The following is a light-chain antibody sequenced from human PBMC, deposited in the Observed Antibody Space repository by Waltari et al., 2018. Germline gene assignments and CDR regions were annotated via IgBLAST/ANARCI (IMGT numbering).Light chain of an antibody. V-gene: IGKV3-20*01. CDR2: GAS. CDR1: QSVSSSY. CDR3: QQYGSSPRT. Sequence: EIVLTQSPGTLSLSPGERATLSCRASQSVSSSYLAWYQQKPGQAPRLLIYGASSRATGIPDWFSGSGSGTDFTLTISRLEPEDVAVYYCQQYGSSPRTFGQGTKLEIK. J-gene: IGKJ2*01.